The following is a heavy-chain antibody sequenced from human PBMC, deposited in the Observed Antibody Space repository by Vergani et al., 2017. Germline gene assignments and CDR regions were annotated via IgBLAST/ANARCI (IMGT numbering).Heavy chain of an antibody. Sequence: QVQLQASGPGRVKPSQTLSLTCTMSGGSISAGYYFWSWIRQPAGKGLEWLGHISASGNASHSPSLKTPVSMSADTSKNQFSLTVTSVTAADTAIYFRARRSGGYYSGGKVHPLRTAFDVWGHGTVVTVSS. V-gene: IGHV4-61*02. CDR1: GGSISAGYYF. CDR3: ARRSGGYYSGGKVHPLRTAFDV. D-gene: IGHD2-15*01. J-gene: IGHJ3*01. CDR2: ISASGNA.